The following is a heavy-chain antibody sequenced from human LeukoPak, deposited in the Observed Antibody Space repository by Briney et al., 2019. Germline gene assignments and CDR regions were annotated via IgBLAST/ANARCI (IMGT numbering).Heavy chain of an antibody. CDR1: GYTFTSYG. CDR3: ARDRALYIAVAGRRLDYYYYYGMDV. J-gene: IGHJ6*02. D-gene: IGHD6-19*01. CDR2: ISAYNGNT. V-gene: IGHV1-18*01. Sequence: ASVTVSCKASGYTFTSYGNSWVRHAPRQGLEGMGWISAYNGNTNYDQKLQDRVNMTTDPSTSTAYMELRSLRADDTAVYYCARDRALYIAVAGRRLDYYYYYGMDVWGQGTTVTVSS.